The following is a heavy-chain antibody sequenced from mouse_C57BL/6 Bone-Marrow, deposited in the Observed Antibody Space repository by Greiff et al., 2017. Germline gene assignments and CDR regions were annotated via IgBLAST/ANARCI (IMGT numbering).Heavy chain of an antibody. V-gene: IGHV5-9-1*02. CDR3: TRALTTDYFDY. CDR2: ISSGGDYI. CDR1: GFTFSSYA. J-gene: IGHJ2*01. Sequence: EVQVVESGEGLVKPGGSLKLSCAASGFTFSSYAMSWVRQTPEKRLEWVAYISSGGDYIYYADTVKGRFTISRDNARNTLYLQMSSLKSEDTAMYYCTRALTTDYFDYWGQGTTLTVSS. D-gene: IGHD1-1*01.